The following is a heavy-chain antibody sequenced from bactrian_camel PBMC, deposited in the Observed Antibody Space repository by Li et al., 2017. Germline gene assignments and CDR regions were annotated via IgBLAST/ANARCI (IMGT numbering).Heavy chain of an antibody. Sequence: VQLVESGGDSVQPGGSLRLTCVVSGHSRGSNCVGWFRLPPGRAPAEREGIAAIRNSGGETWYHDSVKGRVTISEDSATKTLYLQMDNLKPEDTAIYYCAANGPCRVIATQPMVSEYDHWGQGTQVTV. V-gene: IGHV3S32*01. CDR2: IRNSGGET. D-gene: IGHD4*01. CDR3: AANGPCRVIATQPMVSEYDH. J-gene: IGHJ4*01. CDR1: GHSRGSNC.